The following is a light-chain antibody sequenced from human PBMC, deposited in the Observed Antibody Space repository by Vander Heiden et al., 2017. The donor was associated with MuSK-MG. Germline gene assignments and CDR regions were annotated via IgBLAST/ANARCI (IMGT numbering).Light chain of an antibody. CDR2: EVS. V-gene: IGLV2-14*01. Sequence: QSALTQPASVSGSPGQPITISCTGTSSDVGGYNYVSWYQQHLGKAPRLIIYEVSNRPSGVSNRFSGSKSGNTASLTISGLQADDEADYYCSSSTSSDTYVFGAGTKVTVL. CDR1: SSDVGGYNY. J-gene: IGLJ1*01. CDR3: SSSTSSDTYV.